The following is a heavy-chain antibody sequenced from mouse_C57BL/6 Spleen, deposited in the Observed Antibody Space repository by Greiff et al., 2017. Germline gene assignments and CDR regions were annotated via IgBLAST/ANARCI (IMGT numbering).Heavy chain of an antibody. CDR2: IDPGDGDT. CDR1: GYAFSSSW. V-gene: IGHV1-82*01. CDR3: ARNYYGSLYAMDY. D-gene: IGHD1-1*01. Sequence: QVQLQQSGPELVKPGASVKISCKASGYAFSSSWMNWVKQRPGKGLEWIGRIDPGDGDTNYNGKFKGKATLTADKSSSTAYMQLSSLTSEDSAVYFCARNYYGSLYAMDYWGQGTSVTVSS. J-gene: IGHJ4*01.